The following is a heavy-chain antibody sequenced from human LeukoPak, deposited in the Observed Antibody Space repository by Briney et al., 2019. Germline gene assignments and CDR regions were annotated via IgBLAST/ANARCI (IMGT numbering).Heavy chain of an antibody. V-gene: IGHV3-30*02. CDR2: IRYDGSNK. Sequence: GGSLRLSCAASGFTFCSYGMHWVRQAPGKGLGWVAFIRYDGSNKYYADSVKGRFTISRDNSKNTLYLQMNSLRAEDTAVYYCAKARGYSNYGYYFDYWGQGTLVTVSS. J-gene: IGHJ4*02. CDR3: AKARGYSNYGYYFDY. CDR1: GFTFCSYG. D-gene: IGHD4-11*01.